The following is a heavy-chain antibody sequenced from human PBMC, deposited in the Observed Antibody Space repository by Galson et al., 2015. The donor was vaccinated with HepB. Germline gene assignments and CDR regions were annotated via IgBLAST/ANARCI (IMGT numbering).Heavy chain of an antibody. Sequence: SLRLSCAASGFTFSSYWMSWVRQAPGKGLEWVANIKQDGSEKYYVDSVKGRFTISRDNAKNSLYLQMNSLRAVDMAVYYCARDNWNYVFDYWGQGTLVTVSS. J-gene: IGHJ4*02. CDR3: ARDNWNYVFDY. V-gene: IGHV3-7*01. CDR2: IKQDGSEK. CDR1: GFTFSSYW. D-gene: IGHD1-7*01.